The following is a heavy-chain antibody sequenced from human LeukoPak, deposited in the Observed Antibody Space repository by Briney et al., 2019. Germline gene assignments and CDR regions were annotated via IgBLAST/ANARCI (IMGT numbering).Heavy chain of an antibody. CDR3: ARGGFYCSGGSCYPGNGMDV. CDR1: GFTFSSYS. J-gene: IGHJ6*02. Sequence: QTGGSLRLSCAASGFTFSSYSMNWVRQAPGKGLEWVSYISSSSSTIYYADSVKGRFTISRDNAKNSLYLQMNSLRDEDTAVYYCARGGFYCSGGSCYPGNGMDVWGQGTTVTVFS. D-gene: IGHD2-15*01. V-gene: IGHV3-48*02. CDR2: ISSSSSTI.